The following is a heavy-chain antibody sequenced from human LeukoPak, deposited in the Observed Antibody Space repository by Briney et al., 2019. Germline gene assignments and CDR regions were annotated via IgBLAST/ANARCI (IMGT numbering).Heavy chain of an antibody. CDR3: ATGSAYYYFDFDY. D-gene: IGHD3-22*01. Sequence: PGGSLRLSYAASGFSFDDYAMNWVRQAPGKGLEWVSYITSRGSTIYYADSVKGRFTMSRDNAKNSLYLQMNSLGAEDTAVYYCATGSAYYYFDFDYWGQGTLVTVSS. CDR1: GFSFDDYA. V-gene: IGHV3-48*03. CDR2: ITSRGSTI. J-gene: IGHJ4*02.